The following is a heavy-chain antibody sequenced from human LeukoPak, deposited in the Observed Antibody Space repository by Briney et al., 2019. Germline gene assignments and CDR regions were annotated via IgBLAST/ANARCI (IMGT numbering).Heavy chain of an antibody. J-gene: IGHJ3*02. CDR2: INSDGSDT. Sequence: PGGSLILSCAASGFTFNSYWFHWVRQAPGKGLVWVSRINSDGSDTIYADSVKGRFTISRDNAKSTVYLQMNSLKAEDTAVYYCARGGYHHGFDIWGQGTMVTVSS. D-gene: IGHD2-15*01. CDR1: GFTFNSYW. V-gene: IGHV3-74*01. CDR3: ARGGYHHGFDI.